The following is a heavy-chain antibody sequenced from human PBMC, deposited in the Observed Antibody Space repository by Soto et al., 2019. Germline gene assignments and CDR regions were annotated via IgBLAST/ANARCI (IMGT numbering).Heavy chain of an antibody. V-gene: IGHV4-4*02. Sequence: QVQLQESGPGLVKPSGTLSLTCAVSGGSISSSNWWSWVRQPPGKGLEWIGAIYHSGSTNYNPSLKRRATISVDKTKNQFSLKLSAVTAADTAVYYCARASVPDYDFWSGSQEFDPWGQGTLVTVSS. D-gene: IGHD3-3*01. J-gene: IGHJ5*02. CDR3: ARASVPDYDFWSGSQEFDP. CDR1: GGSISSSNW. CDR2: IYHSGST.